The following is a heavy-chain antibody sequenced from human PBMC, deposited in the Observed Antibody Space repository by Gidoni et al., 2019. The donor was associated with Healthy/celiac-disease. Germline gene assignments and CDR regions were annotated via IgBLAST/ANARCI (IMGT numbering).Heavy chain of an antibody. J-gene: IGHJ5*02. CDR1: GGSISSSSYY. D-gene: IGHD6-6*01. CDR2: IYYSGST. V-gene: IGHV4-39*02. Sequence: QLQLQESGPGLEKPSGTLSLTCTVSGGSISSSSYYGGWIRQPPGKGLEWIGRIYYSGSTYYNPSLTSRVTISVDTSKNHFSLKLSSVTAADTAVYYCARRRKMKYSSSSSVNWFDPWGQGTLVTVSS. CDR3: ARRRKMKYSSSSSVNWFDP.